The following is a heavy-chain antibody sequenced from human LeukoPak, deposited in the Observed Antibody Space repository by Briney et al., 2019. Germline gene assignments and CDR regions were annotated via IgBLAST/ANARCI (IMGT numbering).Heavy chain of an antibody. CDR1: GFAFSSNW. V-gene: IGHV3-74*01. CDR2: INSGGSGT. J-gene: IGHJ4*02. D-gene: IGHD7-27*01. Sequence: GGSLRLSCAASGFAFSSNWMHWVRQTPGKGLVWVSRINSGGSGTSYAASVEGRFTISRDNAKNTLYLQMNSLRTEDTAVYYCATSLGPLTEYWGQGTLVTVSS. CDR3: ATSLGPLTEY.